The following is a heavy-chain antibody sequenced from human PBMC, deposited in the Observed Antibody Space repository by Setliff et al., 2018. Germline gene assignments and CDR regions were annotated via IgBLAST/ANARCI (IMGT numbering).Heavy chain of an antibody. J-gene: IGHJ4*02. D-gene: IGHD2-15*01. CDR3: AKYTRVVTTTCFDY. Sequence: PGGSLRLSCAASGFTFSSSSMTWVRQAPGKGLEWVSAINGGGTATYYADSVKGRLTISRDNSKNTLYLQMNSLRAEDTAVYYCAKYTRVVTTTCFDYWGQGTLVTVSS. CDR2: INGGGTAT. V-gene: IGHV3-23*01. CDR1: GFTFSSSS.